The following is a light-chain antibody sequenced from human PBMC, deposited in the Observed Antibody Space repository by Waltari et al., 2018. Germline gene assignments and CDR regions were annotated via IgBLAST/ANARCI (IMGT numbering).Light chain of an antibody. CDR3: QSTDSSGTSVV. J-gene: IGLJ2*01. CDR1: ALPNQY. CDR2: KDS. Sequence: SYELTQPPSVSVSPGQTARITCSGDALPNQYAYWYQQKPGQAPVVVIYKDSERPSGIPERFSGSTSGTTVTLASSGVQAEDEADYYGQSTDSSGTSVVFGGGTKLTVL. V-gene: IGLV3-25*03.